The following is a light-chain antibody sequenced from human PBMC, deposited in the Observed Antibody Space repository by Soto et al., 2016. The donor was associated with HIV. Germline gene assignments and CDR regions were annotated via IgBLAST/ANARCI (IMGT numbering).Light chain of an antibody. CDR1: QSISRY. J-gene: IGKJ1*01. CDR2: AAS. Sequence: DIQMTQSPSSLSASVGDRVTITCRASQSISRYLNWYQQKPGKAPKLLMYAASSLQSGVPSRFSGGGSGTDFTLSISSLQPEDFATYYCQQSYSIPPVTFGQGPRWKSN. CDR3: QQSYSIPPVT. V-gene: IGKV1-39*01.